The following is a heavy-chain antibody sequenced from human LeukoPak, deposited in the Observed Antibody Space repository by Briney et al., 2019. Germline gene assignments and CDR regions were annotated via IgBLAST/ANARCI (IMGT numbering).Heavy chain of an antibody. CDR3: AKDSEIAAAGSYWYFDL. Sequence: PGGSLRLSCAASGFSVSNKYMSWVRQAPGKGLEWVSVIYTGGDTYYADSVRGRFTISRDNSKNTVNLQMNSLRAEDTAVYYCAKDSEIAAAGSYWYFDLWGRGTLVTVSS. CDR2: IYTGGDT. CDR1: GFSVSNKY. D-gene: IGHD6-13*01. V-gene: IGHV3-53*05. J-gene: IGHJ2*01.